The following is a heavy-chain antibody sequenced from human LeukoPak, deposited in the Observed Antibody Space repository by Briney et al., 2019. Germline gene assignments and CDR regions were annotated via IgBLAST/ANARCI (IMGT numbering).Heavy chain of an antibody. Sequence: GASVKVSCKASGGTFSSYAISWVRQAPGQGLEWMGRIIPIFGTANYAQKFQGRVTITTDESTSTAYMELSGLRSEDTAVYYCARVRRFLEWRAFDPWGQGTLVTVSS. CDR2: IIPIFGTA. D-gene: IGHD3-3*01. CDR1: GGTFSSYA. V-gene: IGHV1-69*05. CDR3: ARVRRFLEWRAFDP. J-gene: IGHJ5*02.